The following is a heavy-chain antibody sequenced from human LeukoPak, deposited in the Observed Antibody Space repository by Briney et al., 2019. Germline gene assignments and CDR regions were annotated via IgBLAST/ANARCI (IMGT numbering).Heavy chain of an antibody. Sequence: GGALRLSCAGAGFTFRKYGMSWVRQAPGKGVEWGSVISRSGTETYHADSVRGRFTISRDNAKNTLYLQMNSLRAEDTAVYFCAREDGYCSGGNCYSYFDSWGQGTLVTVSS. D-gene: IGHD2-15*01. CDR1: GFTFRKYG. J-gene: IGHJ4*02. CDR3: AREDGYCSGGNCYSYFDS. CDR2: ISRSGTET. V-gene: IGHV3-23*01.